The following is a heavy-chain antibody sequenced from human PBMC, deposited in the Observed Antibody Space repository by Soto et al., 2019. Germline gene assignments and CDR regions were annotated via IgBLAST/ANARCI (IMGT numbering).Heavy chain of an antibody. CDR1: GGSFSGYY. J-gene: IGHJ5*02. D-gene: IGHD2-15*01. Sequence: QVQLQQWGAGLLKPSETLSLTCAVYGGSFSGYYWSWIRQPPGKGLEWIGEINHSGSTNYNPSLKIRVTVSVATSKNQFSLNLSCGTGAEKAVYYCARSQLGCSGGSCKGGNWFDPWGQGTLVTVSS. V-gene: IGHV4-34*01. CDR3: ARSQLGCSGGSCKGGNWFDP. CDR2: INHSGST.